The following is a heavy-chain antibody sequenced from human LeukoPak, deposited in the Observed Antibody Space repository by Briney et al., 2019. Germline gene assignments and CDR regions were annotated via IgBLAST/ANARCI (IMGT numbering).Heavy chain of an antibody. D-gene: IGHD3-3*01. V-gene: IGHV1-18*01. J-gene: IGHJ3*02. CDR2: ISAYNGNT. CDR1: GYTFTSYG. Sequence: VASVKVSCKASGYTFTSYGISWVRQAPGQGLEWMGWISAYNGNTNYAQKLQGRVTMTTDTSTSTAYMELRSLRSDDTAVYYCARDRRITIFGVVITGDFAFDIWGQGTMVTVSS. CDR3: ARDRRITIFGVVITGDFAFDI.